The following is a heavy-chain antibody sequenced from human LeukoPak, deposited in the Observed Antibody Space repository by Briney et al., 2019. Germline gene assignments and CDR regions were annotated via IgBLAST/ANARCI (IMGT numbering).Heavy chain of an antibody. CDR2: ISGSGSTI. Sequence: GGSLRLSCAASGFTSSSSGMHWVRQAPGKGLEWVSYISGSGSTIYYADSVKGRFTISRDNAKNSLYLQMNSLRAEDTAVYYCAELGITMIGGVWGKGTTVTISS. J-gene: IGHJ6*04. CDR1: GFTSSSSG. CDR3: AELGITMIGGV. D-gene: IGHD3-10*02. V-gene: IGHV3-48*04.